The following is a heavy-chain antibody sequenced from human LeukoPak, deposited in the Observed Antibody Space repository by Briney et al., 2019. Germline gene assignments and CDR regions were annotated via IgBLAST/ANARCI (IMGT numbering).Heavy chain of an antibody. CDR1: GFTFDDYG. D-gene: IGHD2-8*01. V-gene: IGHV3-20*04. J-gene: IGHJ4*02. CDR3: ARGFRNGPFDC. CDR2: INRNGGST. Sequence: GGSLRLSCEASGFTFDDYGMSWVRQPPGKGLEWVSGINRNGGSTDYADSVKGRFTISRDNAKNSHFLQMDSLRVEDTALYYCARGFRNGPFDCWGQGTLVTVSS.